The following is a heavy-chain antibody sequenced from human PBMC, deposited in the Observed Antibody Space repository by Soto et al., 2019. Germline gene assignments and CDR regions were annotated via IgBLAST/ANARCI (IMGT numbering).Heavy chain of an antibody. CDR1: AGTFSRYA. CDR2: IIPISGTA. CDR3: GRSRGSSTGLEIYYYYYDGMDV. D-gene: IGHD2-2*01. Sequence: QVQLVQSGAEVKKPGSSVKVSCKASAGTFSRYAISWVRQAPGQGLEWMGGIIPISGTANSAQKFQGRVTISADECTSRAYMELSGLRSEDRAVYYCGRSRGSSTGLEIYYYYYDGMDVWGQGAKVTVSS. J-gene: IGHJ6*02. V-gene: IGHV1-69*01.